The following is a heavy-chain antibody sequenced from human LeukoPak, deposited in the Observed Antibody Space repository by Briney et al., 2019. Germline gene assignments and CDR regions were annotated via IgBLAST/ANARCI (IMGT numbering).Heavy chain of an antibody. J-gene: IGHJ4*02. D-gene: IGHD5-18*01. CDR1: GYSFINYW. Sequence: GESLKISCKGSGYSFINYWISWVRQMPGKGLEWMGKIDPSDSYINYSPSFQGHVTISTDKSINTAYLQWSSLKASDTAIYYCARPPSLWSQAVWGQGTLVTVSS. V-gene: IGHV5-10-1*01. CDR3: ARPPSLWSQAV. CDR2: IDPSDSYI.